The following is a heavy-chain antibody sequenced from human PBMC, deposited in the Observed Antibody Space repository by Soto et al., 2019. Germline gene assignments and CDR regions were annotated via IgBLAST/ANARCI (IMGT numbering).Heavy chain of an antibody. D-gene: IGHD2-2*01. CDR1: GGSISSGGYY. CDR2: IYYSGST. CDR3: ARHVGREIVVVPAAQFDP. Sequence: SETLSLTCTVSGGSISSGGYYWSWIRQHPGKGLEWIGYIYYSGSTYYNPSLKSRVTISVDTSKNQFSLKLSSVTAADTAVYYCARHVGREIVVVPAAQFDPWGQGTLVTVSS. V-gene: IGHV4-31*03. J-gene: IGHJ5*02.